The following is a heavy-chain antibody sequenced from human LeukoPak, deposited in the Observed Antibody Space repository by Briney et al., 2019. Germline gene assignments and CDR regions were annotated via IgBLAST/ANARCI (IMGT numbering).Heavy chain of an antibody. CDR2: IYTSGST. Sequence: SETLSLTCTVSGGSISSYYWSWIRQPAGKGLEWIGRIYTSGSTNYNPSLKSRVTMSVDTSKNQFSLKLSSVTAADTAVYYCARDSRMITFGGVIGYFDYWGQGTLVTVSS. CDR3: ARDSRMITFGGVIGYFDY. V-gene: IGHV4-4*07. D-gene: IGHD3-16*02. CDR1: GGSISSYY. J-gene: IGHJ4*02.